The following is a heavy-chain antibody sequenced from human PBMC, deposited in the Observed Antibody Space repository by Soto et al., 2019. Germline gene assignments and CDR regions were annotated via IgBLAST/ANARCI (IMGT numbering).Heavy chain of an antibody. CDR1: GDSIISSNYY. CDR3: ARIVVIPAAPDYYNYYGVDV. CDR2: MYYSGST. V-gene: IGHV4-39*01. Sequence: ETLSLTCTVSGDSIISSNYYWAWIRQSPGKGLEWIGNMYYSGSTYYNLSLKSRVTMSVDTSKNQFSLKISSVTAADTSVYYCARIVVIPAAPDYYNYYGVDVWGQGTTVTVSS. J-gene: IGHJ6*02. D-gene: IGHD2-2*01.